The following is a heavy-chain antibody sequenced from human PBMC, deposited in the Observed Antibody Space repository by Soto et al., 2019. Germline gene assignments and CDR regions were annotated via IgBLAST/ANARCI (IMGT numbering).Heavy chain of an antibody. CDR3: ARPGVTYRVTVWENFDY. Sequence: SVKVSCKASGGTFSSYTISWVRQAPGQGLEWMGGIIPIFGTANYAQKFQGRVTITADESTSTAYMELSSLRSEDTAVYYCARPGVTYRVTVWENFDYWGQGTLVTVSS. CDR1: GGTFSSYT. D-gene: IGHD3-16*01. V-gene: IGHV1-69*13. J-gene: IGHJ4*02. CDR2: IIPIFGTA.